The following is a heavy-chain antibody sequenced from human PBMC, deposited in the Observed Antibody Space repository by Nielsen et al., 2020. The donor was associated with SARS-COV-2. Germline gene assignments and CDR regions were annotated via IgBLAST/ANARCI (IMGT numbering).Heavy chain of an antibody. CDR3: ARAWSGSWFDP. V-gene: IGHV1-8*01. CDR1: GYTLTDYG. J-gene: IGHJ5*02. CDR2: MNPNSGNT. D-gene: IGHD3-3*01. Sequence: ASVKVSCKASGYTLTDYGMNWVRQATGQGLEWMGWMNPNSGNTGYAQKFQGRVTMTRNTSISTAYMELSSLRSEDTAVYYCARAWSGSWFDPWGQGTPVTVSS.